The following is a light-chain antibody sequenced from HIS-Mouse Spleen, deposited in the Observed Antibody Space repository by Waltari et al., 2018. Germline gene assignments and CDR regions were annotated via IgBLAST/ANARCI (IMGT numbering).Light chain of an antibody. CDR3: QQSYSTPRT. Sequence: DIQMTQSPSSLSASVGDRVTITCRASQRISSYLNWYQQKPGKAPKLLIYAASSLQSGVPSRFSGSGSGTDFTITISSLQPEDFAPYYCQQSYSTPRTFGQGTKVEIK. J-gene: IGKJ1*01. CDR1: QRISSY. V-gene: IGKV1-39*01. CDR2: AAS.